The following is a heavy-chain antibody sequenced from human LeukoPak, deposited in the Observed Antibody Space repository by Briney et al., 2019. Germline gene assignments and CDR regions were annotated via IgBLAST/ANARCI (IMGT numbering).Heavy chain of an antibody. CDR3: ARDYKYAFDN. CDR2: IWHSSGNT. J-gene: IGHJ4*02. Sequence: GGSLRLSCAAPGFTFSAYSMNWVRQAPGKGLEWISYIWHSSGNTKYADSVKGRFTISGDKAKNSLYLKMNSLRVEDTAGYYCARDYKYAFDNWGQGTLVTVSS. V-gene: IGHV3-48*01. CDR1: GFTFSAYS. D-gene: IGHD5-24*01.